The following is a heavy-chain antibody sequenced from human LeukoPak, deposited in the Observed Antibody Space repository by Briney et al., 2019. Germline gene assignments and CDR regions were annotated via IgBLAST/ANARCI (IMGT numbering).Heavy chain of an antibody. CDR2: ISSRRSYI. Sequence: GGALRLSCAASGVTFSSYSMNWGRQAPGKGLEWVSSISSRRSYIYYADSGRGRFTLSRDNSKNTLYLQMNSLRAEDTAVYYCARETMVRGVKVVDYWGQGTLVTVSS. J-gene: IGHJ4*02. CDR3: ARETMVRGVKVVDY. D-gene: IGHD3-10*01. CDR1: GVTFSSYS. V-gene: IGHV3-21*01.